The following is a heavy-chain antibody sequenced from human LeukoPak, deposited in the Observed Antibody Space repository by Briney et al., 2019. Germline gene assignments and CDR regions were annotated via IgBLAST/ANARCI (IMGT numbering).Heavy chain of an antibody. J-gene: IGHJ4*02. Sequence: WGSLRLSRAASGFTFSSYSMNWVRQVPGKGLEWVSSISSSSSYIYYADSVKGRFTITRDNAQNSLTLHMNTLRADDTAVYYCAKDGGTHFDHWGQGTLVTVSS. CDR2: ISSSSSYI. V-gene: IGHV3-21*01. D-gene: IGHD1-26*01. CDR1: GFTFSSYS. CDR3: AKDGGTHFDH.